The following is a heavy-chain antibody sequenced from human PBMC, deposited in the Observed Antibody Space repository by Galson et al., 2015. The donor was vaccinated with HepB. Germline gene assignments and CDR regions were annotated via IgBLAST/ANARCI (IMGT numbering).Heavy chain of an antibody. CDR2: ISYDGSNK. V-gene: IGHV3-30*04. CDR1: GFTFSSYA. Sequence: SLRLSCAASGFTFSSYAMHWVRQAPGKGLEWVAVISYDGSNKYYADSVKGRFTISRDNSKNTLDLQMNSLRAEDTAVYYCARDQSAPGPIIDYWGQGTLVTVSS. J-gene: IGHJ4*02. CDR3: ARDQSAPGPIIDY.